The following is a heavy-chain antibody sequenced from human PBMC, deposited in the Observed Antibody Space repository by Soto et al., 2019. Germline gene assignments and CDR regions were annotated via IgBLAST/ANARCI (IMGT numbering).Heavy chain of an antibody. CDR2: IDASNSYT. D-gene: IGHD5-18*01. CDR1: GYMFTSYW. CDR3: ARFERYSYKGVDV. Sequence: GESLKISCKGSGYMFTSYWINWVRQMPGKGLEWMGTIDASNSYTNYGPSFQGHVTISVDKSINTAYLQWISLKASDTAMYYCARFERYSYKGVDVWGQGTTVTVSS. J-gene: IGHJ6*02. V-gene: IGHV5-10-1*01.